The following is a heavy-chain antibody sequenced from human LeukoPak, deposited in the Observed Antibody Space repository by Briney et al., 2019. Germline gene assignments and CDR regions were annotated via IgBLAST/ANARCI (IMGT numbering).Heavy chain of an antibody. CDR1: GGSISSYY. CDR2: IYYSGST. J-gene: IGHJ3*02. CDR3: AREVAHTTNYDFWSGYYRGAFDI. D-gene: IGHD3-3*01. V-gene: IGHV4-59*01. Sequence: SETLSLICTVSGGSISSYYWSWIRQPPGKGLEWIGYIYYSGSTNYNPSLKSRVTISVDTSKNQFSLKLSSVTAADTAVYYCAREVAHTTNYDFWSGYYRGAFDIWGQGTMVTVSS.